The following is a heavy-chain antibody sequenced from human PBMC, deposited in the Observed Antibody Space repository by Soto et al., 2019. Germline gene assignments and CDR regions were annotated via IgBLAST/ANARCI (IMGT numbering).Heavy chain of an antibody. CDR3: AKDRDYGADFDY. CDR2: ISGSGGST. V-gene: IGHV3-23*01. D-gene: IGHD4-17*01. J-gene: IGHJ4*02. Sequence: GSLRLSCAASGFTFSSYAMNWVRQAPGKGLEWVSVISGSGGSTHYADSVKGRFTISRDNSKNTLYLQMNSLRAEDTAVYYCAKDRDYGADFDYWGQGTLVTVSS. CDR1: GFTFSSYA.